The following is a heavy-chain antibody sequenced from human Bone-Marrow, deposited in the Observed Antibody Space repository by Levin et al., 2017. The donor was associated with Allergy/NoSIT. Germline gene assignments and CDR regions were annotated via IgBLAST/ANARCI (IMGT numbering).Heavy chain of an antibody. CDR2: ISGYNGNT. CDR3: ARGRREDPEKYFDY. J-gene: IGHJ4*02. V-gene: IGHV1-18*01. CDR1: GYTFSSNG. D-gene: IGHD1-14*01. Sequence: PAASVKVSCKASGYTFSSNGITWVRQAPGQGLEWMGWISGYNGNTNYTPKLQGRVTMTTDTSTSTAYMELRSLRSDDTAVYYCARGRREDPEKYFDYWGQGTLVTVSS.